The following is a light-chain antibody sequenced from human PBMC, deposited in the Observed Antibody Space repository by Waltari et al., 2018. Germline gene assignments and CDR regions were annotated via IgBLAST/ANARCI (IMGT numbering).Light chain of an antibody. V-gene: IGLV2-11*01. J-gene: IGLJ3*02. Sequence: QSALTQPRSVSGSPGQSVTISCTVTGSDVADYNYVSLYQQHPGNAPKLVIYDVTKRPSGVPDRFSGSKSGNSASLTVSGLQAEDEADYYCCSYAGTWVFGGGTKLTVL. CDR1: GSDVADYNY. CDR3: CSYAGTWV. CDR2: DVT.